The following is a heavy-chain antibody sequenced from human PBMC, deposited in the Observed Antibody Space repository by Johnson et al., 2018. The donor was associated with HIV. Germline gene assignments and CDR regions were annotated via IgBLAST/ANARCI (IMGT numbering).Heavy chain of an antibody. CDR2: INWDGDST. CDR1: GFTFDDYA. Sequence: VQLVESGGGLVQPGRSLRLSCAASGFTFDDYAMHWVRQAPGKGLEWVSLINWDGDSTYYADSVKGRFTISRDNAKNSLYLQMNSLRAEDTAVYYCARGTPWDAFDIWGQGTMVTVSS. J-gene: IGHJ3*02. CDR3: ARGTPWDAFDI. V-gene: IGHV3-43D*03.